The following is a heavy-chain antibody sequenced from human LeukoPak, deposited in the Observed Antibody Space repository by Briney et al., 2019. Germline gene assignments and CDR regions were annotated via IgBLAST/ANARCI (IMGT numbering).Heavy chain of an antibody. J-gene: IGHJ4*02. CDR2: INKDGSEK. Sequence: PGGSLRLSCATSGFTFSNAWMYWVRQAPGKGLECVATINKDGSEKEYLDSVNGRFTISRDNAKNPVYLQMNSLRAEDTAVYYCARWAYWGPGTLVSVSS. V-gene: IGHV3-7*05. CDR3: ARWAY. CDR1: GFTFSNAW.